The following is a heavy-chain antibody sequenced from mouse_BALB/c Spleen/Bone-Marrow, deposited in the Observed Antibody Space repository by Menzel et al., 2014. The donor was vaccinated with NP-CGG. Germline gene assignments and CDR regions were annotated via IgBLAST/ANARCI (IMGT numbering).Heavy chain of an antibody. J-gene: IGHJ2*01. CDR1: GFTFSSYG. Sequence: EVQVVESGGGLVQPGGSLKLSCAASGFTFSSYGMSWVRQTPDKRLELVASINSNGGSTYYPDNVKGRFTISRDNAKNTLSLQMSSLKSEDTAMYYSARGNYGNYVDYFDYWGQGTTLTVSS. V-gene: IGHV5-6-3*01. CDR3: ARGNYGNYVDYFDY. CDR2: INSNGGST. D-gene: IGHD2-1*01.